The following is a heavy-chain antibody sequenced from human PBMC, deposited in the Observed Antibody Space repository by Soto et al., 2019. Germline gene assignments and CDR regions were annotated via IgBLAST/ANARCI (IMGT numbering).Heavy chain of an antibody. Sequence: ASVKVSCKASGYTFTGYYMHWVRQAPGQGLEWMGWINPNSGGTNYAQKFQGRVTMTRDTSISTAYMELSRLRSDDTAVYYCARDAVAGSGGYYFDYWGQRTLVTVSS. CDR3: ARDAVAGSGGYYFDY. J-gene: IGHJ4*02. D-gene: IGHD6-19*01. CDR1: GYTFTGYY. V-gene: IGHV1-2*02. CDR2: INPNSGGT.